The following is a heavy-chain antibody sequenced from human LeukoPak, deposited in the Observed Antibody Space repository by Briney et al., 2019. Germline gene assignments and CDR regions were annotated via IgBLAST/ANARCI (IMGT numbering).Heavy chain of an antibody. D-gene: IGHD4-23*01. Sequence: SETLSLTCTVSGGSISSYYWSWIRQPPGKGLEWIGYIYYSGSTNYNPSLKSRVTISVDTSKNQFSLKLSSATAADTAVYYCARARVVSVVDYWGQGTLVTVSS. CDR2: IYYSGST. J-gene: IGHJ4*02. CDR3: ARARVVSVVDY. V-gene: IGHV4-59*01. CDR1: GGSISSYY.